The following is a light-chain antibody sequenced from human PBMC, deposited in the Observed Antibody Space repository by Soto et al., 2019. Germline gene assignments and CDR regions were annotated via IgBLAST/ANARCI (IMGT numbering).Light chain of an antibody. J-gene: IGKJ2*01. Sequence: EIVMTQSPATLSVSPGDRATLSCRASQSISTELAWYQQKPGHPPRLLIYSASTRATGVPARFTGSGSGAEFTLTISGLQAEDFAVYYCQQGHNSPLTFGQGTRLEI. CDR1: QSISTE. V-gene: IGKV3-15*01. CDR2: SAS. CDR3: QQGHNSPLT.